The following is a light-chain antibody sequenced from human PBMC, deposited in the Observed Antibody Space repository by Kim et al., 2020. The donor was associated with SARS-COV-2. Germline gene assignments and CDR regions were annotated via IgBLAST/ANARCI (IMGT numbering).Light chain of an antibody. V-gene: IGLV2-11*01. J-gene: IGLJ1*01. CDR3: CSYAGSYTYV. Sequence: GQSVTISCTGTSSDVGGYNYVSWYQQHPDKTPKLMIYDVSERPSGVPDRFSGSKSGNTASLTISGLQADDEADYYCCSYAGSYTYVFGTGTKVTV. CDR1: SSDVGGYNY. CDR2: DVS.